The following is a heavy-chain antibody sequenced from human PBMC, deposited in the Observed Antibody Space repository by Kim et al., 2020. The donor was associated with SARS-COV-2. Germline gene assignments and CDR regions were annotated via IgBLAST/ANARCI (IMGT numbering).Heavy chain of an antibody. J-gene: IGHJ4*02. V-gene: IGHV3-64D*09. CDR3: VKYGPAAAGIFDY. D-gene: IGHD6-13*01. Sequence: YAHPVKSRLTTPEDNSKNTLYLQMRSLRAEDTAVYYCVKYGPAAAGIFDYWGQGTLVTVAS.